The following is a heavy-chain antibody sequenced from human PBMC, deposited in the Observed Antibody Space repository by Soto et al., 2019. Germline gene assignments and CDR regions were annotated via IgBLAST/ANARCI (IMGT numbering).Heavy chain of an antibody. Sequence: EEQLVESGGGLVQRGGSLRLSCAASGFTFSSYWMSWVRQAPGKGLEWVANIQRDGSEKYYVDSVKGRFTISRDNGKXXXXXXXXXXXXXXXXXXXCETXVAGSFASXGQGXXVTVSS. V-gene: IGHV3-7*01. CDR1: GFTFSSYW. CDR2: IQRDGSEK. D-gene: IGHD6-19*01. J-gene: IGHJ4*02. CDR3: ETXVAGSFAS.